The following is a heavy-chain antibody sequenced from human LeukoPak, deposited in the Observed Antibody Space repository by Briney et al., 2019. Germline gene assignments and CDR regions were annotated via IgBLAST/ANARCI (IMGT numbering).Heavy chain of an antibody. CDR2: INHSGST. D-gene: IGHD3-3*01. Sequence: SETLSLTCAVYGGSFSGYYWSWIRQPPGKGLEWIGEINHSGSTNYNPSPKSRVTVAVDTSKNQFSLMLRSVTAADTAVYYCARGDIDFWSGFSGGYYYYGMDVWGQGTTVTVSS. V-gene: IGHV4-34*01. CDR3: ARGDIDFWSGFSGGYYYYGMDV. J-gene: IGHJ6*02. CDR1: GGSFSGYY.